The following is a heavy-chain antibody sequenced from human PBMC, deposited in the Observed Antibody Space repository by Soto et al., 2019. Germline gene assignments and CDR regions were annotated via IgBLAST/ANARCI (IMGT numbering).Heavy chain of an antibody. Sequence: QVQLVQSGAEVKKPGASVKVSCKASGYTFTGYYMHWVRQAPGQGLEWMGWINPNSGGTNYAQKFQGWVTMTRDTSISSAYMELSRLRSDDTAVYYCARDRGSSRSNFDYWGQGTLVTVSS. V-gene: IGHV1-2*04. CDR2: INPNSGGT. J-gene: IGHJ4*02. D-gene: IGHD6-6*01. CDR1: GYTFTGYY. CDR3: ARDRGSSRSNFDY.